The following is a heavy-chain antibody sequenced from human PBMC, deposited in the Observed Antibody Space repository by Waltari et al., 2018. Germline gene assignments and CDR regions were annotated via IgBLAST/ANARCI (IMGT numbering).Heavy chain of an antibody. J-gene: IGHJ4*02. CDR2: TYPSHSES. D-gene: IGHD6-19*01. Sequence: EVQLVQSGAEVKKPGESLKISCKGSGYSFTSYWIGWVRQMPGKGLEWMRITYPSHSESRHSPSFQGQVTHSADKSLSTAYLQWSSLKASDTAMYYCARLYRTGWYPIDYWGQGTLVTVSS. CDR3: ARLYRTGWYPIDY. V-gene: IGHV5-51*01. CDR1: GYSFTSYW.